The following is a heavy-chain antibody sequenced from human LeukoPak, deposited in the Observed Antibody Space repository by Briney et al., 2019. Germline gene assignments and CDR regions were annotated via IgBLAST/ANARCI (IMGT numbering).Heavy chain of an antibody. CDR2: IYSGGRT. V-gene: IGHV3-66*01. D-gene: IGHD3-10*01. Sequence: GGSLRLSCAASGLTVSSNYMSWVRQAPGKGLEWVSVIYSGGRTFYADSVKGRFIISRDNSKNTLFLQMNSLRAEDTAVYYCARGLYYGSGGYYFDYWGQGTLVTVSS. CDR3: ARGLYYGSGGYYFDY. CDR1: GLTVSSNY. J-gene: IGHJ4*02.